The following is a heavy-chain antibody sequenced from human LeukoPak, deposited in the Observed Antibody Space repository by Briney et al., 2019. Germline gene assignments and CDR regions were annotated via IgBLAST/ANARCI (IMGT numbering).Heavy chain of an antibody. J-gene: IGHJ4*02. CDR2: ITYDGSNK. CDR1: GFSFSTSG. V-gene: IGHV3-30*03. Sequence: GGSLRLSCAASGFSFSTSGMHWVRQPPGKGLEWVTVITYDGSNKYYADSVKGRFTISRDNFRNTLFLQMNSLRAEDTAVYYCARDPHSLDYWGQGTLVTVSS. CDR3: ARDPHSLDY.